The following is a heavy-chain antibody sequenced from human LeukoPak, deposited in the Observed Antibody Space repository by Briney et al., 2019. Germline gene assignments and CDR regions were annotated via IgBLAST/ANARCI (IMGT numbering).Heavy chain of an antibody. CDR3: ARDSSMARDY. J-gene: IGHJ4*02. D-gene: IGHD2/OR15-2a*01. Sequence: GGSLRLSCAASGFPFSTYWMTWVRQAPGKGLEWVANKNRDGSDKYYVDSVRGRFTISRDNAKNSLYLQMNSLRAEDTAVYYCARDSSMARDYWGQGTLVIVSS. CDR2: KNRDGSDK. CDR1: GFPFSTYW. V-gene: IGHV3-7*04.